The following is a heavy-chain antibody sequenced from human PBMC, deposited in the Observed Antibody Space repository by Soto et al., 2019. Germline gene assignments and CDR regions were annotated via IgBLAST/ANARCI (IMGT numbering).Heavy chain of an antibody. CDR2: IYYSGST. CDR1: GGSISSGDYY. V-gene: IGHV4-30-4*01. J-gene: IGHJ4*02. Sequence: QVQLQESGPGLVKPSQTLSLTCTVSGGSISSGDYYWSWIRQPPGKGLEWIGYIYYSGSTYYNPSLKSRVTISVDTSRDQFSLKLSSVTAADTAVYYCARGLTTVTSQYFDYWGQGTLVTVSS. D-gene: IGHD4-17*01. CDR3: ARGLTTVTSQYFDY.